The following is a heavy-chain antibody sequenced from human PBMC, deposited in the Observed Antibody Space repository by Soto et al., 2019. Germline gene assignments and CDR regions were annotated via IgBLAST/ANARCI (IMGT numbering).Heavy chain of an antibody. J-gene: IGHJ4*02. Sequence: PGWSLRLSCDASVFGFGVHAMHWFRQAPGKGLEWVSGITRDSGNKGYADSVKGRFIVSRDNAKNSLYLQMNSLRPDDTALYYCAKDKVGGTYFSGLDYWGQGALVTV. CDR2: ITRDSGNK. D-gene: IGHD1-26*01. CDR3: AKDKVGGTYFSGLDY. V-gene: IGHV3-9*01. CDR1: VFGFGVHA.